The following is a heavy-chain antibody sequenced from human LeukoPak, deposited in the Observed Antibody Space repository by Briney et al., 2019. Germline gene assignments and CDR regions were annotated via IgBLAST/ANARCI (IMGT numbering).Heavy chain of an antibody. CDR2: ISWNSGSI. V-gene: IGHV3-9*01. CDR1: GFTFDDYA. CDR3: EKDMGCSSTSCYTKRYYYYYYGMDV. J-gene: IGHJ6*02. D-gene: IGHD2-2*02. Sequence: PGRSLRLSCAASGFTFDDYAMHWVRQAPGKGLEWVSGISWNSGSIGYADSVKGRFTISRDNAKNSLYLQMNSLRAEDTALYYCEKDMGCSSTSCYTKRYYYYYYGMDVWGQGTTVTVSS.